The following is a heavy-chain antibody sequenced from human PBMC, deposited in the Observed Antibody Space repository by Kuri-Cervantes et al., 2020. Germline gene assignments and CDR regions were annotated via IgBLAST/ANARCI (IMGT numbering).Heavy chain of an antibody. V-gene: IGHV3-73*01. J-gene: IGHJ4*02. Sequence: GGSLRLSCAASGFTFSGSAIHWVRQASGKGLEWVGRIRSKANSYATASAASVKGRFTFSRDDSKTTAYLQMDSLKTEDTAVYYCTSQYSSGFDYWGRGTLVTVSS. CDR2: IRSKANSYAT. CDR3: TSQYSSGFDY. D-gene: IGHD6-19*01. CDR1: GFTFSGSA.